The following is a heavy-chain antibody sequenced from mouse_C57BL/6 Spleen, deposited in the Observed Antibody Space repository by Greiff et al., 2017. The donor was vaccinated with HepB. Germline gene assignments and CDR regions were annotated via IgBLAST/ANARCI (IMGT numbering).Heavy chain of an antibody. CDR2: IISVSSPI. J-gene: IGHJ1*03. D-gene: IGHD1-3*01. CDR3: ARTKWYFDV. V-gene: IGHV5-17*01. CDR1: SFPFLYSF. Sequence: LSFSASSFPFLYSFLPFFLPSPSPFLDFFSYIISVSSPIYYAYTVNGRFTISRDNAKNTLFLQMTSLRSEDTAMYYCARTKWYFDVWGTGTTVTVSS.